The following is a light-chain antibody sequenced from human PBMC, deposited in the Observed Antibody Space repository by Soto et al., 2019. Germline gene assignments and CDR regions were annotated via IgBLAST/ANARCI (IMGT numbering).Light chain of an antibody. CDR2: GVS. CDR3: QQYGSSPRT. J-gene: IGKJ2*01. Sequence: EIVLTQSPGTLSMSQGERATLSCRASQSVNSNFFAWYQQKPGQAPRLLIYGVSTRATGIPDRFTGSGSGTDFALTISGLEPEDFAVYYCQQYGSSPRTFGQGTKVEIK. CDR1: QSVNSNF. V-gene: IGKV3-20*01.